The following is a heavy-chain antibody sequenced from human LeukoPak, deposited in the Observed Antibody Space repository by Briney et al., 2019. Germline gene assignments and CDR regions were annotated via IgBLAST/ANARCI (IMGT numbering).Heavy chain of an antibody. D-gene: IGHD4-17*01. CDR3: AKDLYYGDYFQVGQH. Sequence: PGGSLRLSCAASGFTFSNYAMSWVRQAPGKGLEWVSGVSSTGDSTYSADSVKGRFTISRDNSKNTLYLQMNSLRAEDTAVYYCAKDLYYGDYFQVGQHWGQGTLVTVSS. CDR1: GFTFSNYA. CDR2: VSSTGDST. J-gene: IGHJ1*01. V-gene: IGHV3-23*01.